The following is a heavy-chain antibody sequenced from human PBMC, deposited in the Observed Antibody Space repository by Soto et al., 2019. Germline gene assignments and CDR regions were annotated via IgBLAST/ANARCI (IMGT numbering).Heavy chain of an antibody. J-gene: IGHJ4*02. D-gene: IGHD5-12*01. V-gene: IGHV4-59*01. Sequence: SETLSLTCTVSGGSISSYYWSWIRQPPGKGLEWIGYIYYSGSTNYNPSLKSRVTISVDTSKNQFSLKLSSVTAADTAVYYCAVLEMATISYGYWGQGTLVTVSS. CDR3: AVLEMATISYGY. CDR2: IYYSGST. CDR1: GGSISSYY.